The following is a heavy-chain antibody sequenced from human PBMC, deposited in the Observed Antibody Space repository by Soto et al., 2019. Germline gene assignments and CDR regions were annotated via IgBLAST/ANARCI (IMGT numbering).Heavy chain of an antibody. J-gene: IGHJ4*02. V-gene: IGHV4-59*01. CDR1: DGSISGYY. Sequence: KPSETLSLTCMVSDGSISGYYWSWIRQPPGKGLEWIGYIYYSGSTSYNPSLRSRVTISVDTSKNQFSLKLSSVTAADAAVYYCARGSYYFDLWGQGTLVTVSS. CDR3: ARGSYYFDL. CDR2: IYYSGST.